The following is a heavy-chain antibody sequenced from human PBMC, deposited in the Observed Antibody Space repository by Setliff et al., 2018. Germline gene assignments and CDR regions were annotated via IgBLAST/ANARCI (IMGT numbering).Heavy chain of an antibody. CDR2: IIHSGST. D-gene: IGHD6-19*01. J-gene: IGHJ4*02. V-gene: IGHV4-34*12. CDR1: GLTFSSYN. Sequence: PGGSLRLSCAASGLTFSSYNMDWVRQAPGKGLEWIGEIIHSGSTNYNPSLKSRVTISMDTSKNQFSLKLSSVTAADTAVYYCARWTYSSGTGWGQGTLVTVSS. CDR3: ARWTYSSGTG.